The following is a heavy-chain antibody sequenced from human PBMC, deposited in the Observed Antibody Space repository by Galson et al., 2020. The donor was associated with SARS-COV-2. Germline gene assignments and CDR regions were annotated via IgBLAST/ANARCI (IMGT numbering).Heavy chain of an antibody. D-gene: IGHD2-15*01. CDR3: ARAGGYCSGGSWDSLFGMDV. J-gene: IGHJ6*02. CDR2: IWYDGSNK. Sequence: GGSLRLSCAASGITFSSYGMHWVRQAPGKGLEWVAVIWYDGSNKYYADSVKGRFTISRDNSKNTLYLQMNSLRAEDTAVYYCARAGGYCSGGSWDSLFGMDVWGQGTTVTVSS. V-gene: IGHV3-33*01. CDR1: GITFSSYG.